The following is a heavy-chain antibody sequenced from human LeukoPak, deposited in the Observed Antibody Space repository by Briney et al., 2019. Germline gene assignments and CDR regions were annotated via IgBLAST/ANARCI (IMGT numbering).Heavy chain of an antibody. CDR3: AKVVVTGGDWFDP. CDR2: IFYSGRT. CDR1: GGSTNSSNHY. Sequence: PSETLPLTCTVSGGSTNSSNHYWGWIRQPPGEGLEWIGSIFYSGRTYYNPSLKSRVTISIDTSKNQFSLKLSSVTAADTAVYYCAKVVVTGGDWFDPWGQGTLVTVSS. V-gene: IGHV4-39*07. J-gene: IGHJ5*02. D-gene: IGHD2-15*01.